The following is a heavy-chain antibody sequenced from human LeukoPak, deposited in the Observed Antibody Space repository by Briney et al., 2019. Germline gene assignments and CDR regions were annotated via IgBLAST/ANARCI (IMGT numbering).Heavy chain of an antibody. D-gene: IGHD3-10*01. CDR2: MKPISGNT. Sequence: ASAKVSCKAFGYTFSTFDIAWARQAAGQGLEWMGWMKPISGNTAYAKKFQGRVTMTRNTSIGTAYLELSSLRFEDSAVYYCARRVPGMDVWGQGTTVTVSS. J-gene: IGHJ6*02. V-gene: IGHV1-8*01. CDR1: GYTFSTFD. CDR3: ARRVPGMDV.